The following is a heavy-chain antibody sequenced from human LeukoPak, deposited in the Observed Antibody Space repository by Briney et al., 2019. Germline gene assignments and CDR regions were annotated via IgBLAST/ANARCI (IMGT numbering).Heavy chain of an antibody. CDR3: AKDLRPQSARFWSGYWYGMDV. V-gene: IGHV3-43*02. D-gene: IGHD3-3*01. J-gene: IGHJ6*02. CDR1: GFTFDDYA. CDR2: ISVDGGST. Sequence: GGSLRLSCAASGFTFDDYAMHWVRQVPAKGLERVSLISVDGGSTYYADSVKGRFTISRDNSKNSLYLQMNSLRTEDTALYYCAKDLRPQSARFWSGYWYGMDVWGQGTTVTVSS.